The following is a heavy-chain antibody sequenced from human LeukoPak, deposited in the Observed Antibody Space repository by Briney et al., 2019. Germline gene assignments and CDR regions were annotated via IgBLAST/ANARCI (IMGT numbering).Heavy chain of an antibody. D-gene: IGHD5-12*01. CDR2: IRYDGSNK. CDR1: GFTFSSYG. J-gene: IGHJ6*03. V-gene: IGHV3-30*02. CDR3: AKVDREWLLDYYYYYMDV. Sequence: GGSLRLSCAASGFTFSSYGMHWVRQAPGKGLEWVAFIRYDGSNKYYADSVKGRFTISRDNSKNTLYLQTNSLRAEDTAVYYCAKVDREWLLDYYYYYMDVWGKGTTVTISS.